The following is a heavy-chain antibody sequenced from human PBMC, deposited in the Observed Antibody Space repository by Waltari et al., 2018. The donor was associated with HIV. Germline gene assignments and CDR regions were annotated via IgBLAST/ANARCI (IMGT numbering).Heavy chain of an antibody. CDR1: GFTFNTYF. CDR3: GKDGGSFSGWIDP. CDR2: IRGSGGTT. J-gene: IGHJ5*02. D-gene: IGHD1-26*01. V-gene: IGHV3-23*01. Sequence: EVHLLESGGTLVQPGGSLTLSCAASGFTFNTYFLYWFRQAPGRGLVWVSAIRGSGGTTYYADSVKGRFTILRDNSRNTMYLQMNSLRAEDTAIYYCGKDGGSFSGWIDPWGQGTLVTVSS.